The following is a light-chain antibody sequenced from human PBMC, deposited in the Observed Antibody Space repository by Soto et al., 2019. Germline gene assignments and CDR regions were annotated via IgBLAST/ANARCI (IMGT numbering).Light chain of an antibody. CDR1: QSIYSH. CDR3: QQSYTAPLT. J-gene: IGKJ4*01. CDR2: TAS. Sequence: DIPMTQSPSSLSASVGDSVTITCRASQSIYSHVNWYQQKPGKVPNLLIYTASSLQSGVPSRFSGSGSGTDFTLTISSLQPEDSATYYFQQSYTAPLTFGGGTRVEIK. V-gene: IGKV1-39*01.